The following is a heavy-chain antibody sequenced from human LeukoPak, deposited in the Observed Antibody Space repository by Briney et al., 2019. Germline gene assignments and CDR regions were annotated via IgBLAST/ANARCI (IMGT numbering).Heavy chain of an antibody. J-gene: IGHJ6*03. V-gene: IGHV3-7*01. CDR2: IKQDGSEK. Sequence: PGGSLRLSCAASGFTFTSYAMSWVRQAPGKGLEWVANIKQDGSEKHYVDSVKGRFTISRDNAKNSLYLQMNSLRAEDTAVYYCARADSSGWFIGYYYMDVWGKGTTVTVSS. CDR3: ARADSSGWFIGYYYMDV. CDR1: GFTFTSYA. D-gene: IGHD6-19*01.